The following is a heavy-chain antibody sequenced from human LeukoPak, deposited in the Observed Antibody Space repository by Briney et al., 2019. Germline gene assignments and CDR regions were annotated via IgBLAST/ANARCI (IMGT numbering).Heavy chain of an antibody. V-gene: IGHV3-23*01. CDR1: VFTFSSYA. CDR2: ISGSGGST. CDR3: AKGDTSGYSVSYY. Sequence: GGSLRLSCAASVFTFSSYAMSWVRQAPGKGLEWVSAISGSGGSTYYADSVKGRFTISRDNSKNTLYLQMNSLRAEDTAVYYCAKGDTSGYSVSYYWGQGTLVTVSS. D-gene: IGHD3-22*01. J-gene: IGHJ4*02.